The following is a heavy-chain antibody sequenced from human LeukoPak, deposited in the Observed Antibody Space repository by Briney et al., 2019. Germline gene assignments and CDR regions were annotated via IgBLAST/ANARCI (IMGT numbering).Heavy chain of an antibody. D-gene: IGHD3-10*01. CDR2: IYYSGST. Sequence: SETLSLTCAFYGGSFSGYYWSWIRQPPGKGLEWIGYIYYSGSTNYNPSLKSRVTISVDTSKNQFSLKLSSVTAADTAVYYCARGIPSGVWGKGTTVTVSS. CDR1: GGSFSGYY. V-gene: IGHV4-59*01. J-gene: IGHJ6*04. CDR3: ARGIPSGV.